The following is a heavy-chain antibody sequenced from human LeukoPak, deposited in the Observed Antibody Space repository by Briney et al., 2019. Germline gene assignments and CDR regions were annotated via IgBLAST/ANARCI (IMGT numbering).Heavy chain of an antibody. CDR2: IYYSGST. CDR3: ARELRFGELSPVLDYYYMDV. D-gene: IGHD3-10*01. Sequence: SETLSLTCTVSGGSISSSSYYWGWIRQPPGKGLEWIGSIYYSGSTYYNPSLKSRVTISVDTSKNQFSLKLSSVTAADTAVYYCARELRFGELSPVLDYYYMDVWGKGTTVTVSS. J-gene: IGHJ6*03. CDR1: GGSISSSSYY. V-gene: IGHV4-39*07.